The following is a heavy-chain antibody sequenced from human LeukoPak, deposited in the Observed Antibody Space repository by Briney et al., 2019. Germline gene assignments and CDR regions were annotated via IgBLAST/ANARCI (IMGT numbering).Heavy chain of an antibody. CDR3: ARWVDL. Sequence: PSETLSLTCTVPGGSISSSSYYWGWIRQPQGKGLEWIGSIYYSGSTYYNPAIKSRFTISVDTSKTQFSLKLSSVTAADTAVYYCARWVDLWGRGTLVTVSS. CDR1: GGSISSSSYY. CDR2: IYYSGST. J-gene: IGHJ2*01. V-gene: IGHV4-39*01.